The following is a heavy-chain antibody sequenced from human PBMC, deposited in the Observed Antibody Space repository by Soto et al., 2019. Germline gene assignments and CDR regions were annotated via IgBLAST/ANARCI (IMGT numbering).Heavy chain of an antibody. CDR3: AKSSLGYCSSTSCYPDV. CDR2: ISWNSGSI. J-gene: IGHJ6*04. D-gene: IGHD2-2*01. V-gene: IGHV3-9*01. Sequence: SLRLSCAASGFTFDDYAMHWVRQAPGKGLEWVSGISWNSGSIGYADSVKGRFTISRDNAKNSLYLQMNSLRAEDTALYYCAKSSLGYCSSTSCYPDVWGKGTTVTVSS. CDR1: GFTFDDYA.